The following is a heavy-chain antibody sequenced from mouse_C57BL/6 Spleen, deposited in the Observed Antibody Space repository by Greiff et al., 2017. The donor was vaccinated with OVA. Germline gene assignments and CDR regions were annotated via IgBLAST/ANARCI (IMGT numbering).Heavy chain of an antibody. CDR3: ARHSNYEDYYAKGY. CDR2: ISNGGGST. D-gene: IGHD2-5*01. CDR1: GFTFSDYY. V-gene: IGHV5-12*01. J-gene: IGHJ4*01. Sequence: EVKVVESGGGLVQPGGSLKLSCAASGFTFSDYYMYWVRQTPEKRLEWVAYISNGGGSTYYPDTVKGRFTISRDNAKNTMYLHMSRLTSEDTAMYYCARHSNYEDYYAKGYWGQGTSVTVSS.